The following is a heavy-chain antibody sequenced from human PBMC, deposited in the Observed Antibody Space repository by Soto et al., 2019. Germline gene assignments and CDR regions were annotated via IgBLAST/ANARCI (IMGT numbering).Heavy chain of an antibody. CDR1: GFMFNNSA. V-gene: IGHV3-23*01. CDR2: VSDNGGSRGGT. D-gene: IGHD2-21*01. Sequence: GGSLRLSCKASGFMFNNSAMTWVRQAPGQGLQWVASVSDNGGSRGGTYYAGSGKGRFIISRDNSKNTLYLQLDSLTGADTAVYYCARAKAVVIAALDIWGQGTMVTVSS. CDR3: ARAKAVVIAALDI. J-gene: IGHJ3*02.